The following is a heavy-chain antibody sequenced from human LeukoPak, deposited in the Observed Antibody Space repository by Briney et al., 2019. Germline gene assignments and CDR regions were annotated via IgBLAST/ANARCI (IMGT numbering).Heavy chain of an antibody. CDR1: GFTLSNYV. V-gene: IGHV3-30*02. J-gene: IGHJ4*02. D-gene: IGHD1-14*01. CDR2: TRYDGSDK. Sequence: GGSLRLSCAASGFTLSNYVMHWVRQAPGKGLEWVAFTRYDGSDKYNADSVKGRFTISRDNAKNSLYLQMNSLRAEDTAVYYCATRDTSHPREPVAPFGYWGQGTLVTVSS. CDR3: ATRDTSHPREPVAPFGY.